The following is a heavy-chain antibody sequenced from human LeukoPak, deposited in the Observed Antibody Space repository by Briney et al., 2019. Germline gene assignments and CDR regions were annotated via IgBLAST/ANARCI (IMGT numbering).Heavy chain of an antibody. D-gene: IGHD3-22*01. J-gene: IGHJ4*02. CDR3: ATDREGDPSAYYLV. CDR2: ISDNGGRT. CDR1: GFTLSGYA. Sequence: GGSLRLSCAASGFTLSGYAMSWVRQAPGKGLEWVSTISDNGGRTYYADSVKGRFTISRDNSKNTLFLQMNSLRAEDSAVYYCATDREGDPSAYYLVGGQGTLITVSS. V-gene: IGHV3-23*01.